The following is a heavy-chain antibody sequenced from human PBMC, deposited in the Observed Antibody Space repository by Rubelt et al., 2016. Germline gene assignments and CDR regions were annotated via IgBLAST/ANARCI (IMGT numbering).Heavy chain of an antibody. J-gene: IGHJ4*02. Sequence: GKGLVWVSRINTDGSTSYADSVKGRCTISRDNSKNTLYLQMDSLRADDTAVYYCARDENCGGDCYGYWGQGTLVTVSS. CDR3: ARDENCGGDCYGY. CDR2: INTDGST. D-gene: IGHD2-21*01. V-gene: IGHV3-74*01.